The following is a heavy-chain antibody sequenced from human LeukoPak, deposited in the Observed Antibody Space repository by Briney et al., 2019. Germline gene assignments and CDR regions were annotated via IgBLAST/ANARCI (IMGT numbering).Heavy chain of an antibody. J-gene: IGHJ4*02. CDR2: ISGDGGRT. Sequence: VGSLRLSCAASGFIFDDYAMHWVRQVPGKGLEWVSLISGDGGRTSYEDSVKGRFTVSRDNSKNLMYLQMSGLRTEDTALYYCAKDRYCSGGTCSGGFDYWGQGTLVTVSS. CDR1: GFIFDDYA. V-gene: IGHV3-43*02. CDR3: AKDRYCSGGTCSGGFDY. D-gene: IGHD2-15*01.